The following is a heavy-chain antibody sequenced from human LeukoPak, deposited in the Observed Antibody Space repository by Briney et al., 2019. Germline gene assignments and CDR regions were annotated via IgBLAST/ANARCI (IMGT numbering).Heavy chain of an antibody. CDR2: MWYDGSNK. CDR1: GFSFSTFG. CDR3: ARYCGGGNCYTGLDS. V-gene: IGHV3-33*01. Sequence: PGRSLRLSCAASGFSFSTFGMHWVRQAPGKGLEWVALMWYDGSNKHYAGSVGGRFTISRDNSKNTLYLQMDSLRAEDTAVYYCARYCGGGNCYTGLDSWGQGTLVTVSS. J-gene: IGHJ4*02. D-gene: IGHD2-15*01.